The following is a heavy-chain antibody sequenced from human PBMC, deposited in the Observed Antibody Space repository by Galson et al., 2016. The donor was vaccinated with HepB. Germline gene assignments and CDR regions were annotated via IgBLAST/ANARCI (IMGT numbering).Heavy chain of an antibody. CDR1: GGSISSSSYY. V-gene: IGHV4-39*01. D-gene: IGHD4-23*01. CDR3: ARHRDGGNSNVMDV. CDR2: IYYSGNT. J-gene: IGHJ6*02. Sequence: LSLTCTVSGGSISSSSYYWGWIRQPPGKGLEWIGSIYYSGNTSYNPSLKSRVTISGDTSKNHFSLKLSSVTAADTAVYYCARHRDGGNSNVMDVWGQGTTVTVSS.